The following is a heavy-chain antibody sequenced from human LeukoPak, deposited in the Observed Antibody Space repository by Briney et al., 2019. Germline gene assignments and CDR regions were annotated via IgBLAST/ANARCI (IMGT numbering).Heavy chain of an antibody. V-gene: IGHV4-34*01. D-gene: IGHD3-3*01. CDR3: ASLRRITIFA. CDR2: INHSGST. Sequence: SETLSLTCAVYGGSFSGYYWSWICQPPGKGLEWIGEINHSGSTNYNPSLKSRVTISVDTSKNQFSLKLSSVTAADTAVYYCASLRRITIFAWGQGTTVTVSS. CDR1: GGSFSGYY. J-gene: IGHJ6*02.